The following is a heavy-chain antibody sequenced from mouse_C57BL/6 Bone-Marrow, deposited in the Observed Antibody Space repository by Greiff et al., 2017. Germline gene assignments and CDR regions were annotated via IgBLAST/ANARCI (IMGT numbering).Heavy chain of an antibody. Sequence: EVKLMESGGDLVKPGGSLKLSCAASGFTFSSYGMSWVRQTPDKRLEWVATISSGGSYTYYPDSVKGRYTISRDNAKNTLYLQMSSLKSEDTTMYYCARQLRLRDFDYWGQGTTLTVSS. CDR2: ISSGGSYT. CDR1: GFTFSSYG. J-gene: IGHJ2*01. D-gene: IGHD3-2*02. V-gene: IGHV5-6*01. CDR3: ARQLRLRDFDY.